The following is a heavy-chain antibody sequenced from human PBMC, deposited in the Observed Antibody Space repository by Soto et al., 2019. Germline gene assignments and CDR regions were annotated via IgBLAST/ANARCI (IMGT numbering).Heavy chain of an antibody. J-gene: IGHJ6*02. CDR2: ISNDGTNK. Sequence: GGSLRLSCAASVFTFSSYAIHWVRQAPGKGLEWVSVISNDGTNKYYVDSVKGRFTISRDNSKNTLYLQMNSLRAEDTAVYYCARDPASSSTNYYYVMDVWGQGTTVTVSS. CDR3: ARDPASSSTNYYYVMDV. V-gene: IGHV3-30-3*01. CDR1: VFTFSSYA. D-gene: IGHD6-6*01.